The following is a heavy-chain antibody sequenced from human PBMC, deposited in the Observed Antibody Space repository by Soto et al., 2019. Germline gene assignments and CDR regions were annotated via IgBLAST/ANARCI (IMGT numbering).Heavy chain of an antibody. V-gene: IGHV4-59*12. D-gene: IGHD6-13*01. CDR2: IYYSGST. J-gene: IGHJ4*02. CDR3: ARGHPYSSSWYYFDY. CDR1: GGSISSYY. Sequence: SETLSLTCPVSGGSISSYYWSWIRQPPGKGLEWIGYIYYSGSTNYNHTFKSRVTITVDTSKNQFSLKLSSVTAADTAVYYCARGHPYSSSWYYFDYWGQGTLVTVSS.